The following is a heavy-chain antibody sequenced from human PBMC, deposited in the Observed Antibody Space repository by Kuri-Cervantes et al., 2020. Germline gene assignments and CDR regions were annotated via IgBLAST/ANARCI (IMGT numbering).Heavy chain of an antibody. CDR1: GGTFSSYA. V-gene: IGHV1-69*13. J-gene: IGHJ4*02. CDR2: IIPIFGTA. Sequence: SVKVSCKASGGTFSSYAISWVRQAPGQGLEWMGGIIPIFGTANHAQKFQGRVTITADESTSTAYMELSSLRSEDTAVYYCARDPFDDSSHTMGGYWGQGTLVTVSS. CDR3: ARDPFDDSSHTMGGY. D-gene: IGHD3-22*01.